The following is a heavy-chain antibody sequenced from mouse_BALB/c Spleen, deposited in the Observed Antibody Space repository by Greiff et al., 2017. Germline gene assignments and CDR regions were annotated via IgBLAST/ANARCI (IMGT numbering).Heavy chain of an antibody. J-gene: IGHJ3*01. D-gene: IGHD2-3*01. CDR3: ARDGGDGYWFAY. CDR1: GFSLTSYG. CDR2: IWAGGST. V-gene: IGHV2-9*02. Sequence: VQRVESGPGLVAPSQSLSITCTVSGFSLTSYGVHWVRQPPGKGLEWLGVIWAGGSTNYNSALMSRLSISKDNSKSQVFLKMNSLQTDDTAMYYCARDGGDGYWFAYWGQGTLVTVSA.